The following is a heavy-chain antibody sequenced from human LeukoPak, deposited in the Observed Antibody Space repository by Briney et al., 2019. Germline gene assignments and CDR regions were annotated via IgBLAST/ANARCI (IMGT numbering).Heavy chain of an antibody. Sequence: GGSLRLSCAASGFTYSSYDMPWVRQATGKGLEWVSGISTAGDTYYPGSAKGRFTISRENAKNSLYLQVNSLRAGDTAVYYCARWQNTYGFDYWGQGSLVTVSS. CDR3: ARWQNTYGFDY. CDR1: GFTYSSYD. J-gene: IGHJ4*02. D-gene: IGHD5-18*01. CDR2: ISTAGDT. V-gene: IGHV3-13*01.